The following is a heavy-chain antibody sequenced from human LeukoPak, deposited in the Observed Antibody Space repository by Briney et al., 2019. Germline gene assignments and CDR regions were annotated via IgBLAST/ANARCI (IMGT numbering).Heavy chain of an antibody. CDR2: VKSDGSTA. D-gene: IGHD2-8*01. V-gene: IGHV3-74*01. CDR3: ARDLSGVGHAFNM. J-gene: IGHJ3*02. Sequence: PGGSLRLSCAASGFTFSNYWMHWVRQAPGKGLVWVSRVKSDGSTAAYADSVKGRFTISRDNANNTLLLQMNSLRAEDTAVYYCARDLSGVGHAFNMWGLGTMVSVSS. CDR1: GFTFSNYW.